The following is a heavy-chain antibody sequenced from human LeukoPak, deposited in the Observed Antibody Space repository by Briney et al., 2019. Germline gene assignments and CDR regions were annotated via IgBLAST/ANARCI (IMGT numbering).Heavy chain of an antibody. V-gene: IGHV4-59*08. CDR1: GGSLTGYF. J-gene: IGHJ4*02. CDR3: ARQGAITYAYFGS. D-gene: IGHD3-16*01. CDR2: VFYSGST. Sequence: SETLSLTCTVSGGSLTGYFWSWIRQPPGKGLEWLGYVFYSGSTRYNPSLKSRVTTSVDTSKNQFSLRLTSVTAADTAVYYCARQGAITYAYFGSWSQGTLVTVSS.